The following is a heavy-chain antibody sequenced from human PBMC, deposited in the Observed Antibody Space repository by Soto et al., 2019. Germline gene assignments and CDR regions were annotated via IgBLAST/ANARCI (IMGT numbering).Heavy chain of an antibody. Sequence: QITLKESGPTLVKPTQTLTLTCTFSGFSLSTSGVGVGWIRQPPGKALEWLALIYWDDDKRYSPSLKSRLTISKDTSKNQVVLTMTNKDPVDTATYYREHTPSPGDGDRGYYFDYRGQGTLVTVSS. CDR2: IYWDDDK. D-gene: IGHD4-17*01. CDR1: GFSLSTSGVG. V-gene: IGHV2-5*02. J-gene: IGHJ4*02. CDR3: EHTPSPGDGDRGYYFDY.